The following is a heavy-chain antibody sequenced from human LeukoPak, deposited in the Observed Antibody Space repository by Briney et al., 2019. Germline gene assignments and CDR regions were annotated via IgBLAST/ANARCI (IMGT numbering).Heavy chain of an antibody. CDR2: INHSRTT. CDR1: GGSFSDYY. D-gene: IGHD2/OR15-2a*01. Sequence: PSETLSLTCAVQGGSFSDYYWGWIRQPPGKGLEWIGEINHSRTTNYNPSLKSRVTISLDTSKNQFSLKLTSVTAADTAIYYCAGGRRLWNWFDPGGQGTLVAVSS. CDR3: AGGRRLWNWFDP. V-gene: IGHV4-34*01. J-gene: IGHJ5*02.